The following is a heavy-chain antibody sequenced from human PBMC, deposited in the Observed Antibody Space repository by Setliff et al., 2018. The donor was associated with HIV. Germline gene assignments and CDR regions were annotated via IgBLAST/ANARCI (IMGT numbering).Heavy chain of an antibody. V-gene: IGHV1-69*13. CDR1: GDTFKGYA. D-gene: IGHD1-26*01. Sequence: ASVKVSCRASGDTFKGYAFTWVRQAPGQGLEWMGDFLAVLRKPTHAERFQDRLTITADESTSTAYMELRDLRPEDTAVYFCASPRSAGTYQGAFYYFLHVWGKGTTVTVSS. J-gene: IGHJ6*03. CDR3: ASPRSAGTYQGAFYYFLHV. CDR2: FLAVLRKP.